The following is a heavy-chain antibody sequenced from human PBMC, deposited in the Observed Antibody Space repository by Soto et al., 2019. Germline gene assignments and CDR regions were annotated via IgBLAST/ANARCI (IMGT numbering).Heavy chain of an antibody. D-gene: IGHD5-18*01. CDR1: GYTFSTYA. CDR3: ARSYSYGSYWYFDD. J-gene: IGHJ4*02. CDR2: ITVSNGNT. Sequence: QGQLVQSGAEVKRPGASVKVSCKASGYTFSTYAVSWVRQAPGQGLEWMGWITVSNGNTNYIDNHQHRVTMTTDTSTSTAYMELWRLRSDDTAVYYCARSYSYGSYWYFDDWGQGTLVIVSS. V-gene: IGHV1-18*04.